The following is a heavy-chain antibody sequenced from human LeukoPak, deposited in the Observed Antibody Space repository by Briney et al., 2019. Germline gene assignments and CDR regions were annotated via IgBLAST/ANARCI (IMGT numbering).Heavy chain of an antibody. CDR1: GYTFTNYD. D-gene: IGHD4-17*01. J-gene: IGHJ4*02. CDR2: MNPKSGNT. CDR3: ASARHGDYVWDY. Sequence: ASVKVSCKTSGYTFTNYDINWVRQATGQGLEWMGWMNPKSGNTGSAQRFQGRVTMTRDTSISTAYMELISLRSEDTAVYYCASARHGDYVWDYWGQGTLVTVSS. V-gene: IGHV1-8*01.